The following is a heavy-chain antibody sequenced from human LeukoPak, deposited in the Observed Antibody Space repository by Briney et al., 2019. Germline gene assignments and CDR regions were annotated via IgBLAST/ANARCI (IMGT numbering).Heavy chain of an antibody. CDR3: AKGPVWFGGLRYYFDY. J-gene: IGHJ4*02. Sequence: PSETLSLTCTVSGGSISSGDYYWSWIRQPPGKGLEWIGYIYYSGSTYYNPSLKSRVAISVDTSKNQFSLKLSSVTAADTAVYYCAKGPVWFGGLRYYFDYWGQGTLVTVSS. CDR2: IYYSGST. CDR1: GGSISSGDYY. V-gene: IGHV4-30-4*01. D-gene: IGHD3-10*01.